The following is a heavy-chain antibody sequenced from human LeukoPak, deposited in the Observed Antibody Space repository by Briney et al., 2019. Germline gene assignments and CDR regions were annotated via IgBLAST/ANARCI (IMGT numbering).Heavy chain of an antibody. V-gene: IGHV3-9*01. CDR3: ARMSPPYCSGGSCYSGDYYYYGMDV. D-gene: IGHD2-15*01. J-gene: IGHJ6*02. CDR2: ISWNSGSI. Sequence: GRSLRLSCAASGFTFDDYAMHWVRQAPGKGLEWVSGISWNSGSIGYADSVKGRFTISRDNAKNSLYLQMNSLRAEDTAVYYCARMSPPYCSGGSCYSGDYYYYGMDVWGQGTTVTVSS. CDR1: GFTFDDYA.